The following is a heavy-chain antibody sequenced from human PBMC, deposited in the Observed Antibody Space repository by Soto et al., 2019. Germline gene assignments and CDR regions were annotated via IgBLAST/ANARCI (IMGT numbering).Heavy chain of an antibody. CDR2: INHSGST. CDR1: GGSFSGYY. J-gene: IGHJ4*02. D-gene: IGHD3-9*01. V-gene: IGHV4-34*01. CDR3: AREYDILTGSYDFDD. Sequence: XETLSLPCAVYGGSFSGYYWSWIRQPPGKGLEWIGEINHSGSTNYNPSLKSRVTISVDTSKNQFYLKLSSVTAADTAVYYCAREYDILTGSYDFDDWGQGTLVTVSS.